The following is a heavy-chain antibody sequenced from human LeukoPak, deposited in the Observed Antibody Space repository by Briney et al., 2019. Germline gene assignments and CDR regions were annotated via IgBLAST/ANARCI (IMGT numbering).Heavy chain of an antibody. CDR3: AKDRASYSSGWDY. Sequence: GGSLRLSCAASGFAFSSYAMTWVRQAPGKGLEWVSAVSGGGGSTYYADSVEGRCTISRDNSKNTLYLQMNSLRAEDTALYYCAKDRASYSSGWDYWGQGTLVTVSS. V-gene: IGHV3-23*01. D-gene: IGHD6-25*01. J-gene: IGHJ4*02. CDR1: GFAFSSYA. CDR2: VSGGGGST.